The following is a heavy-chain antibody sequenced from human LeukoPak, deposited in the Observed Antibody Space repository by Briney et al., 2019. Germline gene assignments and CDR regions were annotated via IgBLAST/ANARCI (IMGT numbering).Heavy chain of an antibody. D-gene: IGHD5-12*01. Sequence: ASVKVSCKVSGYTLTELSMHWVRQAPGKGLEWMGGFDPEDGETIYAQKFQGRVTMTEDTSIDTAYMELSSLRSEDTAVYYCATIWGGYDPSWGVLGYWGQGTLVTVSS. CDR1: GYTLTELS. J-gene: IGHJ4*02. CDR3: ATIWGGYDPSWGVLGY. V-gene: IGHV1-24*01. CDR2: FDPEDGET.